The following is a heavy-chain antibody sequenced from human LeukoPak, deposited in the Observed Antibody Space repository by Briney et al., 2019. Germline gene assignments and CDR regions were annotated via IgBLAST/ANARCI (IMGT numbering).Heavy chain of an antibody. CDR1: GFTFSSYA. Sequence: PGGSLRLSCAASGFTFSSYAMSWVRQAPGKGLEWVSAICTSDNSTYYAGSVKGRFTISRDNSKKTLYLQMNSLRAEDTAVYYCAKQSTTSCYTGSDYWGQGTLVTVSS. CDR2: ICTSDNST. D-gene: IGHD2-2*02. V-gene: IGHV3-23*01. CDR3: AKQSTTSCYTGSDY. J-gene: IGHJ4*02.